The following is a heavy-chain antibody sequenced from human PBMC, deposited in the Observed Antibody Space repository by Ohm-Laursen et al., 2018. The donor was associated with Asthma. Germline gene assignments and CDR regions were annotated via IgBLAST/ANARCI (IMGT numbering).Heavy chain of an antibody. Sequence: GSLRLSCAASGLPFSNFWMSWVRQAPGKGLEWVAGIGPTGRATYYVDSVKGRFTISRDDSKNTLFLQLNSLRAEDTAVYYCAKVIDLSAWRLYFDSWGQGTLVTVSS. CDR2: IGPTGRAT. CDR1: GLPFSNFW. J-gene: IGHJ4*02. D-gene: IGHD6-19*01. CDR3: AKVIDLSAWRLYFDS. V-gene: IGHV3-23*01.